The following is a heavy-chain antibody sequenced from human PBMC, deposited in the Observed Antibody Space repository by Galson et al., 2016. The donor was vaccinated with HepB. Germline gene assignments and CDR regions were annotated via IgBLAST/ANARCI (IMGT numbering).Heavy chain of an antibody. CDR3: AKERGDSSGGTCRHHDAFDF. CDR1: GFTFSSYW. V-gene: IGHV3-74*03. Sequence: SLRLSCAASGFTFSSYWMNWVRQAPGKGLVWVSRINNDGSNTTYADSVKGRFTISRDNAKNTLYLQMNSLGAEDTAVYYCAKERGDSSGGTCRHHDAFDFWGQGTMVTVSS. J-gene: IGHJ3*01. CDR2: INNDGSNT. D-gene: IGHD2-15*01.